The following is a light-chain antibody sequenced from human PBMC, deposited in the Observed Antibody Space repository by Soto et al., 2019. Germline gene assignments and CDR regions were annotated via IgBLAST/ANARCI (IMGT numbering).Light chain of an antibody. J-gene: IGKJ1*01. CDR2: GAS. CDR3: QQYNNWPPWT. Sequence: EILMTQSPATLSVSPGERATLSSRASQSVSSNLAWYQQKPGQAPRLHIYGASTRATGIPARFSGSGSGTEFTLTISSLQSEDFAVYYCQQYNNWPPWTFGQGTKGEIK. V-gene: IGKV3-15*01. CDR1: QSVSSN.